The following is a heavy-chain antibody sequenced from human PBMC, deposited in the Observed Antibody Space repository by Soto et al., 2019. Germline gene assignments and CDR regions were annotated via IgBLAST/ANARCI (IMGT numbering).Heavy chain of an antibody. Sequence: SETLSLTCAVSGGSISSSNWWSWVRQPPGKGLEWIGEIYHSGSTNYNPSLKSRVTISVDKSKNQFSLKLSSVTAADTAVYYCARIAAADDYYYGMDVWGQGTTVTVSS. V-gene: IGHV4-4*02. CDR2: IYHSGST. J-gene: IGHJ6*02. D-gene: IGHD6-13*01. CDR3: ARIAAADDYYYGMDV. CDR1: GGSISSSNW.